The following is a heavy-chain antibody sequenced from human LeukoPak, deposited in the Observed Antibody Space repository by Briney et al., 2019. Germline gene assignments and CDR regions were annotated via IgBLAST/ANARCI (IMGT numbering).Heavy chain of an antibody. Sequence: GGSLRLSCAASGFTVSNAWMSWVRQAPGEGLEWVVRIKSKTDGGTTDYTAPVEGRVAISRDESKNTRYLQMNSLKTEATAVYYSSQDGYGGTDYWGQGTLVTVSS. CDR3: SQDGYGGTDY. J-gene: IGHJ4*02. V-gene: IGHV3-15*01. CDR1: GFTVSNAW. D-gene: IGHD5-12*01. CDR2: IKSKTDGGTT.